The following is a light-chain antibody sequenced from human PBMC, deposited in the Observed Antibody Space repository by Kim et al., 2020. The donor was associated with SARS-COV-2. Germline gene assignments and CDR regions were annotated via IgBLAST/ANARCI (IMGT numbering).Light chain of an antibody. CDR2: QDS. CDR1: KLGDKY. CDR3: QAWDSSSAVV. J-gene: IGLJ2*01. Sequence: VSPGQTASITCSGDKLGDKYACWYQQKPGQSPVLVIYQDSKRPSGIPERFSGSNSGNTATLTISGTQAMDEADYYCQAWDSSSAVVFGGGTQLTVL. V-gene: IGLV3-1*01.